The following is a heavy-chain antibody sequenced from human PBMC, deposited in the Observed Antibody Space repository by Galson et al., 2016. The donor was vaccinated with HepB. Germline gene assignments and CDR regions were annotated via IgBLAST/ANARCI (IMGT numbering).Heavy chain of an antibody. D-gene: IGHD1-14*01. CDR2: IYYSGNT. CDR1: GDSISIRGYY. CDR3: ARRTLQPSFDY. J-gene: IGHJ4*02. V-gene: IGHV4-39*02. Sequence: SETLSLTCTVSGDSISIRGYYWAWIRQPPGKGLEWIGSIYYSGNTYNNPSLKTRVSMSVDTSKNHFSLGLSSVTAADTAVYYCARRTLQPSFDYWGQGTPVSVSS.